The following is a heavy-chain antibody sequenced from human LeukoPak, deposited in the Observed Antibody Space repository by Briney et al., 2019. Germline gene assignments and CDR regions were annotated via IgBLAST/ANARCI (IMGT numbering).Heavy chain of an antibody. CDR2: IIPLFGTP. CDR3: ASATLRCSGGSCYEMDV. J-gene: IGHJ6*04. Sequence: SVKVSCKATGGTFSSYTISWVRQAPGQGLEWMGGIIPLFGTPDYAQKFQDRLTITADKSTSTAYMELSSLRSEDTAVYYCASATLRCSGGSCYEMDVWGKGTTVTVSS. V-gene: IGHV1-69*06. CDR1: GGTFSSYT. D-gene: IGHD2-15*01.